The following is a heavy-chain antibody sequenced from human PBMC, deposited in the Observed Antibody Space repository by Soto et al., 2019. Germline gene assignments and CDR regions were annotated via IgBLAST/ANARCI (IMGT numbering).Heavy chain of an antibody. CDR3: ARSPKYSSGNYYYYYYMDV. J-gene: IGHJ6*03. Sequence: GGSLRLSCAASGFTFSSYGMHWVRQAPGKGLEWVAVIWYDGSNKYYADSVKGRFTISRDNSKNTLYLQMNSLRAEDTAVYYCARSPKYSSGNYYYYYYMDVWGKGTTVTVSS. CDR1: GFTFSSYG. V-gene: IGHV3-33*01. D-gene: IGHD6-19*01. CDR2: IWYDGSNK.